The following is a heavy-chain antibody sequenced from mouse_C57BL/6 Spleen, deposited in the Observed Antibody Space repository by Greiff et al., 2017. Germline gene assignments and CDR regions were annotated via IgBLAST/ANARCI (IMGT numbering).Heavy chain of an antibody. CDR1: GYSFTGYY. CDR3: ARNWEGDY. J-gene: IGHJ2*01. CDR2: INPSTGGT. V-gene: IGHV1-42*01. D-gene: IGHD4-1*01. Sequence: VQLQQSGPELVKPGASVKISCKASGYSFTGYYMNWVKQSPEKSLEWIGEINPSTGGTAYNQKFKAKATLTVDKSSSTAYMQLKSQTSEDSAVYYCARNWEGDYWGQGTTLTVSS.